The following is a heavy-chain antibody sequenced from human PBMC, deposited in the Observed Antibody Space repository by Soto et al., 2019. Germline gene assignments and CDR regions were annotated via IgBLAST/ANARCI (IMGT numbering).Heavy chain of an antibody. Sequence: GESLKISCKGSGYSFTNYWIGWVRQMPWRGLEWMGIIYPGDSDTRYSPSFEGQVTISADKSSTTAYLQWRSVKDSDTAIYYCARRGSSSPSYNFDFWGQGTPVTVSS. J-gene: IGHJ4*02. CDR2: IYPGDSDT. V-gene: IGHV5-51*01. CDR1: GYSFTNYW. D-gene: IGHD6-13*01. CDR3: ARRGSSSPSYNFDF.